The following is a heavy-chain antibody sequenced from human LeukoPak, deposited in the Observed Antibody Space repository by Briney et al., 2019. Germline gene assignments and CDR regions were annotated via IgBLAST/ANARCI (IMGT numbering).Heavy chain of an antibody. CDR2: IYHSGST. CDR3: ARQYYDILTGYYRRYFDY. CDR1: GGSISSSSYY. V-gene: IGHV4-39*01. D-gene: IGHD3-9*01. Sequence: KPSETLSLTCTVSGGSISSSSYYRGWIRQPPGKGLEWIGSIYHSGSTYYNPSLKSRVTISVDTSKSQFSLKLSSVTAADTAVYYCARQYYDILTGYYRRYFDYWGQGTLVTVSS. J-gene: IGHJ4*02.